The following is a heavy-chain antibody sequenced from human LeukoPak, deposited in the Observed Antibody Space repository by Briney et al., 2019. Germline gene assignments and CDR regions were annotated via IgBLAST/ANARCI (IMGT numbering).Heavy chain of an antibody. CDR2: ISSSSSAI. D-gene: IGHD3-16*01. CDR3: ARPQGAYYYYMDV. Sequence: GGSLRLSCAASGFTFSSYSVNWVRQAPGKGLEWVSYISSSSSAIYYADSVKGRFTISRDNAKNSLFLQMNYLRAEDTAVYYCARPQGAYYYYMDVWGKGTTVTVSS. CDR1: GFTFSSYS. J-gene: IGHJ6*03. V-gene: IGHV3-48*01.